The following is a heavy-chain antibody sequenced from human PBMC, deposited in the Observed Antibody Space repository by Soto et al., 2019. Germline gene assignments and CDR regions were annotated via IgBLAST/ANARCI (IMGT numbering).Heavy chain of an antibody. CDR1: GGSISSGGYY. D-gene: IGHD3-16*01. J-gene: IGHJ5*02. Sequence: QVQLQESGPGLVKPSQTLSLTCTVSGGSISSGGYYWSWIRQHPGKGLEWIGSIYYSGSTYYSPSLKSRVTISVDTSKNQCSLKLSSVTAADTAVYYCARVGRINWFDPWGQGTLVTVSS. CDR2: IYYSGST. CDR3: ARVGRINWFDP. V-gene: IGHV4-31*03.